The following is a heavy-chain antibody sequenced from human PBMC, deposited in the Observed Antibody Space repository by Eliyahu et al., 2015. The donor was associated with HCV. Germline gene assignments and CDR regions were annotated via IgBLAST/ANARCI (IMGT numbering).Heavy chain of an antibody. CDR1: GGSISRGIYY. CDR2: ISTSGGT. D-gene: IGHD3-10*01. CDR3: ARDWNYYGSGSFDC. J-gene: IGHJ4*02. V-gene: IGHV4-61*02. Sequence: QVQLQESGPGLVKPSQTLSLTCTVSGGSISRGIYYWTWIRQSAGKGLEWIGRISTSGGTNYNPSLKSRVTISVDTSNNHFSLNLSSVTAADTAVYYCARDWNYYGSGSFDCWGQGALVTVSS.